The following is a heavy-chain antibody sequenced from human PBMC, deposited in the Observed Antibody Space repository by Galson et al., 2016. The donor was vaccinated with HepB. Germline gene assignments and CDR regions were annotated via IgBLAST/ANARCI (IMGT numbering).Heavy chain of an antibody. Sequence: SVKVSCKASGSTFNVYFVHWVRQAPGQGLEWMGIINPSGGSTSYAQKFQGRVTMTRDTSTSTVYMELRSLRSEDTAVYYCARDPCGGDCYSPYRFDYYDMDVWGQGTTVTVSS. CDR2: INPSGGST. CDR1: GSTFNVYF. V-gene: IGHV1-46*02. CDR3: ARDPCGGDCYSPYRFDYYDMDV. D-gene: IGHD2-21*02. J-gene: IGHJ6*02.